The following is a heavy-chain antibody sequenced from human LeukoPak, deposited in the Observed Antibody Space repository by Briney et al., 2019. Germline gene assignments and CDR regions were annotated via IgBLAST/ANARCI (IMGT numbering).Heavy chain of an antibody. CDR2: FDPEDGET. V-gene: IGHV1-24*01. Sequence: ASVKVSCKASGYTFTGYYMHWVRQAPGQGLEWMGGFDPEDGETIYAQKFQGRVTMTEDTSTDTAYMELSSLRSEDTAVYYCATDRRGRGELYFDYWGQGTLVTVSS. CDR1: GYTFTGYY. CDR3: ATDRRGRGELYFDY. D-gene: IGHD1-26*01. J-gene: IGHJ4*02.